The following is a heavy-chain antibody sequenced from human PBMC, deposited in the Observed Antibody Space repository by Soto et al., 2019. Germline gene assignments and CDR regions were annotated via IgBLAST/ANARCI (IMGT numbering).Heavy chain of an antibody. V-gene: IGHV4-39*01. CDR3: AGGIHYDFLTGRFEY. Sequence: SETLSLTCTVSGATISTSSSYWGWIHKPPGNGLEWIGRGYHSGGTYYNPSLKSRVTIYVDTSKNQFSRKLSSVTAADTAVYYCAGGIHYDFLTGRFEYWGQGTLVSDSS. D-gene: IGHD3-9*01. J-gene: IGHJ4*02. CDR2: GYHSGGT. CDR1: GATISTSSSY.